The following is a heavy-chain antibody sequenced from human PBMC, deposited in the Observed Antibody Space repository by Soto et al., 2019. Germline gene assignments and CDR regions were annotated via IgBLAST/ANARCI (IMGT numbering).Heavy chain of an antibody. D-gene: IGHD3-9*01. Sequence: GGSLRLSCAASGFTFSSYGMHWVRQAPGKGLEWVAVISYDGSNKYYADSVKGRFTISRDNSKNTLYLQMNSLRAEDTAVYYSANGLTGYDLSVYFDYWGQGTLVTVSS. J-gene: IGHJ4*02. CDR3: ANGLTGYDLSVYFDY. CDR1: GFTFSSYG. CDR2: ISYDGSNK. V-gene: IGHV3-30*18.